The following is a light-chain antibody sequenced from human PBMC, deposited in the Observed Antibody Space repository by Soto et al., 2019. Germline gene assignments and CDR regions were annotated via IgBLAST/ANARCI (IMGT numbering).Light chain of an antibody. CDR2: AAS. CDR3: QQYYTYWHM. J-gene: IGKJ1*01. Sequence: QMTQSPSSLSASVGEKIIITCRASRDVGSDVSWYQQKPGQAPKLLIYAASNLYTGVPSRFSGSGSGTEFTLTISSLQPDDFATYYCQQYYTYWHMFGQGTKVDIK. V-gene: IGKV1-17*01. CDR1: RDVGSD.